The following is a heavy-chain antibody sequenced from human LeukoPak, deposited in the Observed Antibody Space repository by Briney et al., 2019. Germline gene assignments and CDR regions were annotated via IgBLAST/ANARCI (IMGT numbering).Heavy chain of an antibody. D-gene: IGHD3-10*01. V-gene: IGHV1-69*06. CDR2: IIPIFGTA. Sequence: GASVKVSCEASGGTFSSYAISWVRQAPGQGLEWMGGIIPIFGTANYAQKFQGRVTITADKSTSTAYMELSSLRSEDTAVYYCARVVVRGSNWFDPWGQGTLVTVSS. CDR1: GGTFSSYA. CDR3: ARVVVRGSNWFDP. J-gene: IGHJ5*02.